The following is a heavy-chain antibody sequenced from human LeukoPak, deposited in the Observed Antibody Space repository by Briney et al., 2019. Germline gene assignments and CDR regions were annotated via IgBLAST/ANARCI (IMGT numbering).Heavy chain of an antibody. D-gene: IGHD3-9*01. CDR3: AGAPPGYFIDY. CDR2: ISGSGGST. V-gene: IGHV3-23*01. J-gene: IGHJ4*02. CDR1: GFTFSSYA. Sequence: PGGSLRLSCAASGFTFSSYAMTWVRQAPGKGLEWVSGISGSGGSTYYADSVKGRFTISRDNSNNTLYLHMNSLRAEDTAVYYCAGAPPGYFIDYWGQGTLVTVSS.